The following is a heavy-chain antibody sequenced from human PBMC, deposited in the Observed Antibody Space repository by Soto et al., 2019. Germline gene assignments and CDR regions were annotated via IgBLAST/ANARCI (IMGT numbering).Heavy chain of an antibody. J-gene: IGHJ6*02. Sequence: GGSLRLSCAASGFTFSSYGMHWVRQAPGKGLEWVAVISYDGSNKYYADSVKGRFTISRDNSKNTLYLQMNSLRAEDTAVYYCAKDHAFGELPPLYGMDVWGQGTTVTVSS. CDR1: GFTFSSYG. V-gene: IGHV3-30*18. D-gene: IGHD3-10*01. CDR3: AKDHAFGELPPLYGMDV. CDR2: ISYDGSNK.